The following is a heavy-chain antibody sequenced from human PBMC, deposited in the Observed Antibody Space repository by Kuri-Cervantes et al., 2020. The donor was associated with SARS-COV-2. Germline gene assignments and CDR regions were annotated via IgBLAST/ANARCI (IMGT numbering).Heavy chain of an antibody. CDR2: IRYDGSNK. V-gene: IGHV3-30*02. D-gene: IGHD6-19*01. J-gene: IGHJ4*02. CDR3: ANSLIWLETGFDY. Sequence: LSLTCAASGFTFSSYGMHWVRQAPGKGLEWVAFIRYDGSNKYYADSVKGRFTISRDNSKNTLYLQMNSLRAEDTAVYYCANSLIWLETGFDYWGQGTMVTVSS. CDR1: GFTFSSYG.